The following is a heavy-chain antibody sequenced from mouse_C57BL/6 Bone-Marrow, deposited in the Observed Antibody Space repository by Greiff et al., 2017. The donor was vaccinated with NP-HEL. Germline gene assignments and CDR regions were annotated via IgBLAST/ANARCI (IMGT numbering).Heavy chain of an antibody. J-gene: IGHJ4*01. CDR1: GFNIKDYY. D-gene: IGHD1-1*01. CDR2: IDPEDGET. CDR3: TKDYGSCYCYAMDY. Sequence: EVQLQQSGADLVKPGASVKLSCTASGFNIKDYYMHWVKQSTEQGLEWIGRIDPEDGETKYAPNFQGKATITADTSSNTAYLQISSMTSEDTAVYYCTKDYGSCYCYAMDYWGQGTSVTVSS. V-gene: IGHV14-2*01.